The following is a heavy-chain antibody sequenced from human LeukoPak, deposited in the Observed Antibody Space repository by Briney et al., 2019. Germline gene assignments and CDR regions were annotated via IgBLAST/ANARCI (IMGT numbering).Heavy chain of an antibody. V-gene: IGHV1-2*06. D-gene: IGHD2-2*01. CDR2: INPNSGGT. CDR3: ARVGRRDIVVVPAATWYFDL. CDR1: GYTFTGYY. J-gene: IGHJ2*01. Sequence: ASVKVSCKASGYTFTGYYMHWVRQAPGQGLEWMGRINPNSGGTNYAQKFQGRVTMTRDTSISTAYMELSRLRSDDTAVYYCARVGRRDIVVVPAATWYFDLWGRGTLVTVSS.